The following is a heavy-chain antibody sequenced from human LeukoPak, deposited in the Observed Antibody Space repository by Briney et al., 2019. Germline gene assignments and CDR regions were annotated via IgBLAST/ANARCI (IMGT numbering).Heavy chain of an antibody. CDR1: GFTFSSYA. J-gene: IGHJ4*02. V-gene: IGHV3-30*01. Sequence: PGGSLRLSCTASGFTFSSYAMPWVRQAPGKGLEWVAVISYDGSDESYADSVRGRFSISRDNSKNTLYLQMNSLRAEDTAVYYCARGGLGYCSSTSCYNFYYFDYWGQGILVTVSS. D-gene: IGHD2-2*02. CDR2: ISYDGSDE. CDR3: ARGGLGYCSSTSCYNFYYFDY.